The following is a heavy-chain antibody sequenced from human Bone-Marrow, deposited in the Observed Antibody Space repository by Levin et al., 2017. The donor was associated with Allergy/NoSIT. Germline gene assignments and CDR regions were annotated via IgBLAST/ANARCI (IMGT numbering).Heavy chain of an antibody. J-gene: IGHJ4*02. CDR3: AKTTHQRVYSSSWGSFDY. V-gene: IGHV3-30*18. D-gene: IGHD6-13*01. CDR1: GFTFSSYG. CDR2: ISYDGSNK. Sequence: GESLKISCAASGFTFSSYGMHWVRQAPGKGLEWVAVISYDGSNKYYADSVKGRFTISRDNSKNTLYLQMNSLRAEDTAVYYCAKTTHQRVYSSSWGSFDYWGQGTLVTVSS.